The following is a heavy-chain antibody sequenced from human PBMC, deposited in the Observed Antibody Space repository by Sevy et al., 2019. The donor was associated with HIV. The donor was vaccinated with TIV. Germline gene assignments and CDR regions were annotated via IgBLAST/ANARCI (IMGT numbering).Heavy chain of an antibody. D-gene: IGHD1-26*01. V-gene: IGHV1-2*02. CDR3: ARVDRDSGSYYLDAFDI. CDR1: GYTFTGYY. J-gene: IGHJ3*02. Sequence: ASVKVSCKASGYTFTGYYMHWVRQAPGQGLEWMGWINPNSGGTNYAQKFQGRVTMTRDTSISTGYMELSRLRSDDTAVYYCARVDRDSGSYYLDAFDIWGQGTMVTVSS. CDR2: INPNSGGT.